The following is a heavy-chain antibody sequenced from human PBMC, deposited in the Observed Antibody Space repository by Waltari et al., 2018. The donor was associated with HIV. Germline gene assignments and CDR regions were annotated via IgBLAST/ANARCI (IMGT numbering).Heavy chain of an antibody. V-gene: IGHV5-51*01. D-gene: IGHD6-13*01. CDR2: IYPADSYI. CDR3: ARRPHSTTWQRAGVYNWFDS. CDR1: GYRFTDYW. J-gene: IGHJ5*01. Sequence: EVLLVQSGAEVKKPGESLKISCKGSGYRFTDYWIGWVRQMPGKGLEWMGIIYPADSYIRYSPSFQGQVTISADRSTNIAYLQWSSLKASDTAMYYCARRPHSTTWQRAGVYNWFDSWGQGTPVTVSS.